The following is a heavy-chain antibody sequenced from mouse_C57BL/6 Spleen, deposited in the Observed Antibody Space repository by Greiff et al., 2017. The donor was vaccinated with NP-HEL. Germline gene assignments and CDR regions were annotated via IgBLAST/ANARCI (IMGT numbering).Heavy chain of an antibody. CDR1: GYAFSSSW. V-gene: IGHV1-82*01. CDR3: AREGVYDGYLYFDY. CDR2: IYPGDGDT. J-gene: IGHJ2*01. Sequence: VQLQQSGPELVKPGASVKISCKASGYAFSSSWMNWVKQRPGKGLEWIGRIYPGDGDTNYNGKFKGKATLTADKSSSTAYMQLSSLTSEDSAVYFCAREGVYDGYLYFDYWGQGTTLTVSS. D-gene: IGHD2-3*01.